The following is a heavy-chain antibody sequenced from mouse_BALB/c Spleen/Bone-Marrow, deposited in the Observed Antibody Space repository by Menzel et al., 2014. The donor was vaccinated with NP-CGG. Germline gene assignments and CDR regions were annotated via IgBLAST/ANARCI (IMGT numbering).Heavy chain of an antibody. V-gene: IGHV1-31*01. D-gene: IGHD1-1*01. J-gene: IGHJ2*01. CDR3: ARYYYGSSNFDY. Sequence: EVQLQQSGPELVKPGASVKISCKASGYSFTGYYMHWVKQSHVKSLEWIGRINPINGATSYNQNFKDKASLTVGKSSSTAYMELHSLTSEDSAVYYCARYYYGSSNFDYWGQGTIFTVSS. CDR1: GYSFTGYY. CDR2: INPINGAT.